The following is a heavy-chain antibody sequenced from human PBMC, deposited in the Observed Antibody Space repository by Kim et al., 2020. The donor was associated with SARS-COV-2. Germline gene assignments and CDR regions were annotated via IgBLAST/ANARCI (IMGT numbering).Heavy chain of an antibody. V-gene: IGHV3-74*01. CDR1: GFTFSRDW. CDR2: VNSDGSIT. J-gene: IGHJ4*02. Sequence: GGSLRLSCAASGFTFSRDWMHWVRQVPGKGLEWVSRVNSDGSITKYADFVKGRFTISRDNAKNTLYLQMNSLRAEDAAVYYCARAIAVAGYGEFDYWGQGTLVTVSS. CDR3: ARAIAVAGYGEFDY. D-gene: IGHD6-19*01.